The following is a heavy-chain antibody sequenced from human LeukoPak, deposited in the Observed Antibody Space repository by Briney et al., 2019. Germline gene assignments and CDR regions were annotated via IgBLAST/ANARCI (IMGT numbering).Heavy chain of an antibody. Sequence: KPSETLSLTCNVSGGSIKLGSNYWAWIRQPPGKGLEWIGYFYHSGSTYYSPSLKSRVTMSIDTSKNKVSLRLSSVTAADTAVYDCARVDPYNWNDPSLYYFDYWGQGTLVIVSS. CDR1: GGSIKLGSNY. V-gene: IGHV4-30-2*01. CDR2: FYHSGST. J-gene: IGHJ4*02. CDR3: ARVDPYNWNDPSLYYFDY. D-gene: IGHD1-20*01.